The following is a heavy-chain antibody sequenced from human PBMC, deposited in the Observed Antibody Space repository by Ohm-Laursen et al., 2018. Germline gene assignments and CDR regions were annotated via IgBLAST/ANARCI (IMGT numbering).Heavy chain of an antibody. CDR1: GYTFTNYG. Sequence: ASVKVSCQASGYTFTNYGINWVRQAPGQGLEWMAWLSAYSGNTYYAQSFQGRVTMTTDTSTNRTYMELRSLRSDDTAVYYCAREQRSHHGNSYGMDVWGQGTTVTVSS. J-gene: IGHJ6*02. D-gene: IGHD6-25*01. V-gene: IGHV1-18*01. CDR3: AREQRSHHGNSYGMDV. CDR2: LSAYSGNT.